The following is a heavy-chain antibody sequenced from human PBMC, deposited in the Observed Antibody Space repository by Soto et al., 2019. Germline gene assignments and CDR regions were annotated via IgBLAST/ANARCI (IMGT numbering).Heavy chain of an antibody. D-gene: IGHD3-22*01. CDR1: GFTFSSYW. CDR3: ARGDGDYYDGNGYLGRH. V-gene: IGHV3-74*01. J-gene: IGHJ4*02. Sequence: GGSLRLSCAASGFTFSSYWMHWVRQAPGKGLVWVARIKSDGSGTIYADSVKGRLTISRDNARNTLYLQMNSLRAEDTAVYFCARGDGDYYDGNGYLGRHWGQGTLVTVTS. CDR2: IKSDGSGT.